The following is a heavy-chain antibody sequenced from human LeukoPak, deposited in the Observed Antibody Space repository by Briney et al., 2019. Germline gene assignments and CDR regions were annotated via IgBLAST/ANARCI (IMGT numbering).Heavy chain of an antibody. Sequence: GGSLRLSCAASGFTFSSYSMNWVREAPGKGLEWVSSISSSSSYIYYADSVKGRVTISRDNAKNSLYLQMNSLRAEDTAVYYCARDPYGELLFDYWGQGTLVTVSS. CDR1: GFTFSSYS. CDR3: ARDPYGELLFDY. D-gene: IGHD4-17*01. J-gene: IGHJ4*02. V-gene: IGHV3-21*01. CDR2: ISSSSSYI.